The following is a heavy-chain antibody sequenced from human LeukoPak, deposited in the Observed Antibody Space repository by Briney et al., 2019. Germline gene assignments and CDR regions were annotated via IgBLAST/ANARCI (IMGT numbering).Heavy chain of an antibody. V-gene: IGHV4-4*07. CDR1: GASISDYY. J-gene: IGHJ6*03. D-gene: IGHD3-16*01. Sequence: SETLSLTCTVSGASISDYYWSWIRQPAGKGLEWIGRIYISGSPNYSSSLKSRVTMSVDTPKNQFSLNLSSVTAADTAVYYCARAPATLQFGYYYYYMDVWGKGTTVTVSS. CDR2: IYISGSP. CDR3: ARAPATLQFGYYYYYMDV.